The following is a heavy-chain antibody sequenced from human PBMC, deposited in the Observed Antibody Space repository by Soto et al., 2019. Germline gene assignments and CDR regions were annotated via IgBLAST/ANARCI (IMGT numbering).Heavy chain of an antibody. Sequence: QVQLVQSGAEVKKPGSSVKVSCKASGGTFSSYTISWVRQAPGQGLEWMGRIIPILGIANYAQKFQGRVTITADKSTSTAYMELSSLRSEDTAVYYCARDQIRWYSSSWYNWFDPWGQGTLVTVSS. CDR3: ARDQIRWYSSSWYNWFDP. CDR2: IIPILGIA. J-gene: IGHJ5*02. V-gene: IGHV1-69*08. CDR1: GGTFSSYT. D-gene: IGHD6-13*01.